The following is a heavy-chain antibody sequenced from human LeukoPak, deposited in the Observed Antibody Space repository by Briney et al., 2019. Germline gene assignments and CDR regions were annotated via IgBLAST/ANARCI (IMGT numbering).Heavy chain of an antibody. D-gene: IGHD3-10*01. Sequence: GGSLRLSCAASGFTFSSYSMNWVRQAPGKGVEGVSYISSSSSTIYYADSVKGRFTISRDNAKNSLYLQMNSLRAEDTAVYYCARDLGYYGSGSYYNEGYFDYWGQGTLVTVSS. V-gene: IGHV3-48*01. CDR1: GFTFSSYS. CDR3: ARDLGYYGSGSYYNEGYFDY. CDR2: ISSSSSTI. J-gene: IGHJ4*02.